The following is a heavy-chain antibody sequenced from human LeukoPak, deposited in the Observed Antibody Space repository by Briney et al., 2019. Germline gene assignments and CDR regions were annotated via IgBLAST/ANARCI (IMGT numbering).Heavy chain of an antibody. CDR1: GFTFSSYD. J-gene: IGHJ6*02. Sequence: GGSLRLSCAASGFTFSSYDMHWVRQATGKGLEWVSAIGTAGDTYYPGSVKGRFTISRENAKNSLYLQMNSLRAGDTAVYYCARGLRFLEWSYYYYGMDVWGQGTTVTVSS. CDR2: IGTAGDT. V-gene: IGHV3-13*01. CDR3: ARGLRFLEWSYYYYGMDV. D-gene: IGHD3-3*01.